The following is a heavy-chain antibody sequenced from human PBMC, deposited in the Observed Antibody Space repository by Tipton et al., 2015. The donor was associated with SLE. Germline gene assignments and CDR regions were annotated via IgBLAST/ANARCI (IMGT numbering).Heavy chain of an antibody. J-gene: IGHJ3*02. V-gene: IGHV3-15*07. Sequence: SLRLSCAASGFTFSSYGMHWVRQAPGKGLEWVGRIKSKTDGGTTDYAAPVKGRFTISRDNSKKTLYLQMNSLKTEDTAVYYCTTDRMGYCSSTSCYRDAFDIWGQGTMVTVSS. D-gene: IGHD2-2*01. CDR2: IKSKTDGGTT. CDR3: TTDRMGYCSSTSCYRDAFDI. CDR1: GFTFSSYG.